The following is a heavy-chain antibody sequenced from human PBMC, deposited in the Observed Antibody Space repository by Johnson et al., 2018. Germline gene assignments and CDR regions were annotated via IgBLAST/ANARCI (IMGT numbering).Heavy chain of an antibody. Sequence: QVQLQESGPGLVKPSETLSLTCTVSGGSISGYYWNWIRQPPGKGLEYIGYIYYSGSTNYNPSLKSRVTISVDTSKSQFSLKLTSVTAADPAVYYWAGEVRGATYGMDVWGQVTTVTVSS. J-gene: IGHJ6*02. V-gene: IGHV4-59*01. CDR3: AGEVRGATYGMDV. D-gene: IGHD3-10*01. CDR2: IYYSGST. CDR1: GGSISGYY.